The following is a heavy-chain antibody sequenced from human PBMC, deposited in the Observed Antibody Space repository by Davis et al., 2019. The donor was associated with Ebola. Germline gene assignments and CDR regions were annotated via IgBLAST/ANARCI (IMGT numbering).Heavy chain of an antibody. Sequence: MPSETLSLTCTVSGGSISSYYWSWIRQPPGKGLEWIGYIYYSGSTNYNPSLKSRVTISVDTSKNQFSLKLNSVTAADTAVYYCARVYCSGGTCYSAYYYGMDVWGQGTTVTVSS. V-gene: IGHV4-59*01. CDR2: IYYSGST. J-gene: IGHJ6*02. CDR1: GGSISSYY. CDR3: ARVYCSGGTCYSAYYYGMDV. D-gene: IGHD2-15*01.